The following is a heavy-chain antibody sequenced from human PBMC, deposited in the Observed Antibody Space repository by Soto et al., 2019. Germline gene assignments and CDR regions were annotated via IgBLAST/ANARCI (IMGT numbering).Heavy chain of an antibody. D-gene: IGHD2-2*01. CDR1: RVTFSGYA. CDR3: AKDGYSITRNKPLDY. CDR2: ISVSGGST. V-gene: IGHV3-23*01. J-gene: IGHJ4*02. Sequence: GGSLRPSCSASRVTFSGYAMGLVRQATGKGLEWVSSISVSGGSTYYADSVKGRFTLSRDNSKNTLYLQMNSLRAEDTAVYYCAKDGYSITRNKPLDYWGQGTLVTVSS.